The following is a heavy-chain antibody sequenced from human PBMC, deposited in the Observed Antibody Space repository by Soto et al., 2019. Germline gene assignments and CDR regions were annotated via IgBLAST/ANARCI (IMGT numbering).Heavy chain of an antibody. D-gene: IGHD2-15*01. V-gene: IGHV3-30*14. CDR3: ARDRYASAVATYLDY. CDR2: ISYDGAEK. J-gene: IGHJ4*02. Sequence: QVHLMESGGGVVQPGGSLRLSCAASGVVFSLXXMHWVRQAPGKGLEWVASISYDGAEKQYADSVKGRFTISRDNSRNTVSLHMDSLKTGDTAVYYCARDRYASAVATYLDYWGQGAQVNVSP. CDR1: GVVFSLXX.